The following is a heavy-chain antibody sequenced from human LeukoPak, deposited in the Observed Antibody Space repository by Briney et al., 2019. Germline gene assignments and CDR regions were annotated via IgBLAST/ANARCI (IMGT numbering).Heavy chain of an antibody. Sequence: SSVKGSCKASGYTFTSYYMHWVRQAPGQGREWMGIINPSGGTTSYAPKFQGRVTMTRDTSTSTVYIKLNSLRSEDTAVYYCAGEGGAWVGGKRFGLKYWGQGTLVTVSS. J-gene: IGHJ4*02. CDR3: AGEGGAWVGGKRFGLKY. D-gene: IGHD3-10*01. CDR2: INPSGGTT. CDR1: GYTFTSYY. V-gene: IGHV1-46*01.